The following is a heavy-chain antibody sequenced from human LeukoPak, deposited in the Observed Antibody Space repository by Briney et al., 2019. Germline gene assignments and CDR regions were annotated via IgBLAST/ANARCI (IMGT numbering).Heavy chain of an antibody. CDR2: FYYIGGT. V-gene: IGHV4-39*01. CDR1: RGSISSSSYY. J-gene: IGHJ4*02. Sequence: KPSETLSPTCTVSRGSISSSSYYWGWIRQPPGKRLEWIGSFYYIGGTYYNPSLEGRVTISADSSKNQFSLKLTSVTAADTALYYCARILTTFDSWGQGTLVTVSS. CDR3: ARILTTFDS. D-gene: IGHD4-11*01.